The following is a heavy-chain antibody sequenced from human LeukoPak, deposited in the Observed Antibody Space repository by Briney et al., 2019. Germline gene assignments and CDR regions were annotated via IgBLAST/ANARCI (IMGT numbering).Heavy chain of an antibody. CDR2: ISAYNGNT. CDR1: GYTFNSYG. Sequence: ASVKVSCKASGYTFNSYGISWVRQAPGQGLEWMGWISAYNGNTNYSQKLQGRGTMTTDTSTSTAYMELRSLKSADTAVYYCARAVGSPYYYDSSGYYGNWGQGTLVTVSS. V-gene: IGHV1-18*01. CDR3: ARAVGSPYYYDSSGYYGN. J-gene: IGHJ4*02. D-gene: IGHD3-22*01.